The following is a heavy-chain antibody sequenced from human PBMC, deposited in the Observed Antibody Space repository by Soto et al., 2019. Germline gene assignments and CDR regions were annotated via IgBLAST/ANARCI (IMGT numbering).Heavy chain of an antibody. D-gene: IGHD3-3*01. CDR3: ARDGIDFWSGYPTFFDY. CDR1: GFTFSSYW. Sequence: PGGSLRLSCAASGFTFSSYWMHWVRQAPGKGLEWVSVINSDGSSTSYADSVKGRFTISRDNAKNTLYLQMNSLRAEDTAVYYCARDGIDFWSGYPTFFDYWGQGTLVTVSS. J-gene: IGHJ4*02. CDR2: INSDGSST. V-gene: IGHV3-74*01.